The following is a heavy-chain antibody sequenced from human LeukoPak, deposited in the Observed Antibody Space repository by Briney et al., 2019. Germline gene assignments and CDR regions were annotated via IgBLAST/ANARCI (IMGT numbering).Heavy chain of an antibody. Sequence: KPSETLSLTCAVYGGSFSGYYWSWIRQPPGKGLEWIGEINHSGSTNYNPSLKSRVTISVDTSKNQFSLKLSSVTAADTAVYYCARAGSGSYFPLFSWGQGTLVTVSS. CDR3: ARAGSGSYFPLFS. CDR2: INHSGST. D-gene: IGHD3-10*01. J-gene: IGHJ5*02. CDR1: GGSFSGYY. V-gene: IGHV4-34*01.